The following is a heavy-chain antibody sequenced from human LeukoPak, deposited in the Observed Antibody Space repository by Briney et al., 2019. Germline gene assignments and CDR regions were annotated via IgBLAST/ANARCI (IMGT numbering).Heavy chain of an antibody. J-gene: IGHJ4*02. D-gene: IGHD1-26*01. CDR2: IIPIFGTA. Sequence: VASVKVSCKASGGTFSSYAISWVRQAPGQGLEWMGRIIPIFGTANYAQKFQGRVTITTDESTSTAYMELSSLRSEDTAVHYCARGGSSGCNSNDDWGQGNLVTVSS. CDR3: ARGGSSGCNSNDD. CDR1: GGTFSSYA. V-gene: IGHV1-69*05.